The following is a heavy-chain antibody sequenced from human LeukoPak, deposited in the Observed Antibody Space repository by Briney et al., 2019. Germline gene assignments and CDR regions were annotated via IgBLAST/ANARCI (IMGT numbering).Heavy chain of an antibody. CDR1: GFTFSSYS. D-gene: IGHD4-17*01. V-gene: IGHV3-21*01. J-gene: IGHJ4*02. CDR2: ISSSSSYI. Sequence: PGGSLRLSCGASGFTFSSYSMNWVRQAPGKGLEWVSSISSSSSYIYYADSVKGRFTISRDNAKNSLYLQMNSLRAEDTAVYYCARGPTVTTQTTYYFDYWGQGTLVTVSS. CDR3: ARGPTVTTQTTYYFDY.